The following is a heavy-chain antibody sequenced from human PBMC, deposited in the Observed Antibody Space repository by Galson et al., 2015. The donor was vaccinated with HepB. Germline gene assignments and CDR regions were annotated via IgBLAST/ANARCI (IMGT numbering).Heavy chain of an antibody. V-gene: IGHV3-30*18. CDR3: AKGRLHGILTGRLDY. CDR1: GFTFSSYG. Sequence: SLRLSCAASGFTFSSYGMHWVRQAPGKGLECVAVISYDGSNKYYADSVKGRFTISRDNSKNALYLQMNSLRAEDTAVYYCAKGRLHGILTGRLDYWGQGTLVTVSS. J-gene: IGHJ4*02. CDR2: ISYDGSNK. D-gene: IGHD3-9*01.